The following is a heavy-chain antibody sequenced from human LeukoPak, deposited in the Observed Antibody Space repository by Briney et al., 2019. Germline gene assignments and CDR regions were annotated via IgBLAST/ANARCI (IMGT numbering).Heavy chain of an antibody. CDR1: GGSISNYY. V-gene: IGHV4-4*07. CDR3: ARGPMDLWSGYDY. CDR2: IYTSGST. J-gene: IGHJ4*02. D-gene: IGHD3-3*01. Sequence: SETLSLTCTVSGGSISNYYWSWIRQPAGKGLEWIGRIYTSGSTNYNPSLKSRVTMSVDTSKNQLSLNLRSVTAADTAVYYCARGPMDLWSGYDYWGQGTLVTVSS.